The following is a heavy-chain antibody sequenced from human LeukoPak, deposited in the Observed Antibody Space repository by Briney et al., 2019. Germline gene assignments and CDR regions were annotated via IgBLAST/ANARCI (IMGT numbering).Heavy chain of an antibody. CDR2: VLSRAGGGTI. V-gene: IGHV3-15*01. J-gene: IGHJ4*02. CDR1: GFTFSSFC. Sequence: GGSLRLSCAASGFTFSSFCMTWVRQAPGKGLEWVGRVLSRAGGGTIDYAAPVKGRFTISRDDSKNALFLQMNSLRTEDTAVYYCVTGGGYNGLDYWGQGALVTVSS. CDR3: VTGGGYNGLDY. D-gene: IGHD5-12*01.